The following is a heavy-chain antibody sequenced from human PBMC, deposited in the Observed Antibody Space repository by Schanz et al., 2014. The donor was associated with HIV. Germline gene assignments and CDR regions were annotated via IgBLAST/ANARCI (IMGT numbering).Heavy chain of an antibody. Sequence: VQVVESGGGLVQAGGSLRLSCAASGFTVSSNYMSWVRQAPGKGLEWVAILWFDGSIDYYVDSVKGRFTVFRDNSKNTLYLQMNSLSPEDTAVYYCARDNRGDYYLDSWGQGTLVTVSS. CDR3: ARDNRGDYYLDS. CDR2: LWFDGSID. D-gene: IGHD4-17*01. CDR1: GFTVSSNY. V-gene: IGHV3-33*08. J-gene: IGHJ1*01.